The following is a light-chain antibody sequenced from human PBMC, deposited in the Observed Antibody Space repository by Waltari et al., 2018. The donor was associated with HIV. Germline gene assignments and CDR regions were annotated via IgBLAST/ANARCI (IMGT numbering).Light chain of an antibody. J-gene: IGLJ1*01. V-gene: IGLV1-47*01. CDR3: AAWDDSLSGYV. Sequence: QSVLTQPPSASGTPGQRVTIPCSGSSPNTGIHYVYWFKQLPGTAPKLPIYKNNQRPSGVPDRFSGSKSGTSASLAISGLRSEDEADYYCAAWDDSLSGYVFGTGTKVTVL. CDR2: KNN. CDR1: SPNTGIHY.